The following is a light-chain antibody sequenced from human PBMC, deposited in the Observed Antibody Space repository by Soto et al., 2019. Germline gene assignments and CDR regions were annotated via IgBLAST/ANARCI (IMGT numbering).Light chain of an antibody. CDR2: EVS. J-gene: IGLJ1*01. Sequence: QSALTQPASVSGSPGQSITISCTGTSSDVGGYDYVSWYQHHPGKAPKLMIYEVSNRPSGVSNRFSGSKSGNTASLTISGLQAEDEAEYYCSSYTSSSTDVFGTGTKVTVL. CDR3: SSYTSSSTDV. CDR1: SSDVGGYDY. V-gene: IGLV2-14*01.